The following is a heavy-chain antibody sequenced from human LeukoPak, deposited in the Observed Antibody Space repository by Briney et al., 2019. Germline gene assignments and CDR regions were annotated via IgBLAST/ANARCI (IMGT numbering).Heavy chain of an antibody. CDR2: ISYDGSNK. D-gene: IGHD3-22*01. V-gene: IGHV3-30*18. CDR3: AKDLRKPGEKGYDSSGYLDY. Sequence: PGGSLRLSCAASGFTFSSYGMHWVRQAPGKGLEWVAVISYDGSNKYYADSVKGRFTISRDNSKNTLYLQMNSLRAEDTAVYYCAKDLRKPGEKGYDSSGYLDYWGQGTLVTVSS. CDR1: GFTFSSYG. J-gene: IGHJ4*02.